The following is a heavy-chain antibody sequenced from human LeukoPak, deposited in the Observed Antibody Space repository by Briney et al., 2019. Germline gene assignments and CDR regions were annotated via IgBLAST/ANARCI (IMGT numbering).Heavy chain of an antibody. CDR2: IWLDGSAE. Sequence: PGGSLRLSCAASGFTFRNYVIHWVRQAPGKGLEWVAIIWLDGSAEYYGDSVKGRFTVSRDNSKNTLYLQMDNLRVEDTAVYYCARDLNREDFDYWGQGTLVAVSS. V-gene: IGHV3-33*08. CDR3: ARDLNREDFDY. J-gene: IGHJ4*02. D-gene: IGHD1-14*01. CDR1: GFTFRNYV.